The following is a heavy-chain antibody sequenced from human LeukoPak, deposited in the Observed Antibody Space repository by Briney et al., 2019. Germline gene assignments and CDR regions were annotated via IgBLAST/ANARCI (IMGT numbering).Heavy chain of an antibody. D-gene: IGHD5-18*01. CDR3: AKNVRDTGTFDY. V-gene: IGHV1-69*13. Sequence: SVKVSCKASGGTFSSYTISWVRQRPGQGLEWMGGITPLFGTANYAQKFQGRVTITADESASTAYMELNSLTSEDTAVYYCAKNVRDTGTFDYWGQGTLVTVSS. CDR2: ITPLFGTA. CDR1: GGTFSSYT. J-gene: IGHJ4*02.